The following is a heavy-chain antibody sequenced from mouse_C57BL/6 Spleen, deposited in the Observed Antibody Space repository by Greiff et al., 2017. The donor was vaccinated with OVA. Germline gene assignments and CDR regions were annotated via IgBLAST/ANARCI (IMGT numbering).Heavy chain of an antibody. CDR3: ARMGDGYPYFDY. CDR1: GYTFTDYY. CDR2: IYPGSGNT. V-gene: IGHV1-76*01. J-gene: IGHJ2*01. Sequence: QVQLKESGAELVRPGASVKLSCKASGYTFTDYYINWVKQRPGQGLEWIARIYPGSGNTYYNEKFKGKATLTAEKSSSTAYMQLSSLTSEDSAVYFCARMGDGYPYFDYWGQGTTLTVSS. D-gene: IGHD2-14*01.